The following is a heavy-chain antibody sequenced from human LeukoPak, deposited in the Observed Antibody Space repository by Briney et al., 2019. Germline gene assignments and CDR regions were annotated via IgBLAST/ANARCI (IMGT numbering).Heavy chain of an antibody. CDR3: ARSGTAGSVDY. Sequence: GGSLRLSCAASGFTFSSYGMHWVRQAPGKGLEWVANINNDAKEKYYVDSVKGRFTISRDNAKKSLYLQMNSLTVEDTSLFFCARSGTAGSVDYWGQGTLVTVSS. V-gene: IGHV3-7*01. D-gene: IGHD1-7*01. CDR1: GFTFSSYG. J-gene: IGHJ4*02. CDR2: INNDAKEK.